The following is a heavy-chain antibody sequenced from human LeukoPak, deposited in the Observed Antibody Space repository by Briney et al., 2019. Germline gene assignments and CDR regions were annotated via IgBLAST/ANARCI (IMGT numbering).Heavy chain of an antibody. CDR3: ARVTKGEWELLGY. CDR2: INHRGRT. V-gene: IGHV4-34*01. Sequence: SETLSLTCAVYNGSFSGYYWSWIRQPPGKGLEWLGEINHRGRTYYNPSLLSRVTISVDTSKNQLSLKVTSVTEADTAVYYCARVTKGEWELLGYWGQGTLVTVSS. J-gene: IGHJ4*02. CDR1: NGSFSGYY. D-gene: IGHD1-26*01.